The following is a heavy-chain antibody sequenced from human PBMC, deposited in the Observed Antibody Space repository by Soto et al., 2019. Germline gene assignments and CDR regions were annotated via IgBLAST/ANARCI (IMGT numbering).Heavy chain of an antibody. CDR1: GFTFSSYA. CDR2: ISSNGGST. J-gene: IGHJ6*02. CDR3: VKDRGVSGVLGYFDWFYYGMDV. D-gene: IGHD3-9*01. Sequence: GGPLRLSCSASGFTFSSYAMHWVRQAPGKGLEYVSAISSNGGSTYYADSVKGRFTISRDNSKNTLYLQMSSLRAEDTAVYYCVKDRGVSGVLGYFDWFYYGMDVWGQGTTVTVSS. V-gene: IGHV3-64D*08.